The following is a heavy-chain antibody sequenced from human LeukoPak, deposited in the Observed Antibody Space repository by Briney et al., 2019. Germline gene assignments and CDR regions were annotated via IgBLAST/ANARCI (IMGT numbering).Heavy chain of an antibody. CDR1: GFTVSSNY. CDR3: ARDLRYHLDY. D-gene: IGHD1-14*01. CDR2: IYTTGST. V-gene: IGHV3-66*01. J-gene: IGHJ4*02. Sequence: QTGGSLRLSCAASGFTVSSNYMTWVRQAPGKGLEWVSVIYTTGSTYYGDSVKGRFTISRDNPKNTLYLQMNSLRVEDTAVYYCARDLRYHLDYWGQGTLVIVSS.